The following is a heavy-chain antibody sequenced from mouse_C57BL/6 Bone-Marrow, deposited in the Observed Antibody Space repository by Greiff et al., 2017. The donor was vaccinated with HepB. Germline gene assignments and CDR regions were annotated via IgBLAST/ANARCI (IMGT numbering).Heavy chain of an antibody. V-gene: IGHV1-15*01. CDR3: TRRGVAPFDY. CDR2: IDPETGGT. J-gene: IGHJ2*01. CDR1: GYTFTDYE. D-gene: IGHD1-1*02. Sequence: VQLQQSGAELVRPGASVTLSCKASGYTFTDYEMHWVKQTPVHGLEWIGAIDPETGGTAYNQKFKGKAILTADKSSSTAYMELRSLTSEDSAVYYCTRRGVAPFDYWGQGTTLTVSS.